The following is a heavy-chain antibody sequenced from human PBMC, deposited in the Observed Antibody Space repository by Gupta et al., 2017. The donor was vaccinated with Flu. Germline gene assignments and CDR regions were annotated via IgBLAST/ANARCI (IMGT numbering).Heavy chain of an antibody. CDR2: INGDGSDV. D-gene: IGHD5-18*01. CDR3: ARDPEKAYSYVDC. CDR1: GCTFSRFW. V-gene: IGHV3-74*01. J-gene: IGHJ4*02. Sequence: EVQLVKSGGGSVQPGGSLRLSCVGSGCTFSRFWMNWIRQAPGEGPVCVSQINGDGSDVTYADMVKGRFTIYRENAKNTMDLQMDSLRVEDTAVYFCARDPEKAYSYVDCWGRGIQVTVSS.